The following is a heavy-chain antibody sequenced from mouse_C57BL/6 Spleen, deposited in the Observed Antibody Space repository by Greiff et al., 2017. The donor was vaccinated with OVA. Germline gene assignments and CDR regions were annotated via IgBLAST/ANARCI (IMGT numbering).Heavy chain of an antibody. CDR1: GFTFSSYA. V-gene: IGHV5S21*01. CDR3: ARGWGYFDY. Sequence: EVKVEESGEGLVKPGGSLKLSCAASGFTFSSYAMSWVRQTPEKRLEWVAYISSGGDYIYYADTVKGRFTISRDNAKNTLFLQMTSLRSEDTAMYYCARGWGYFDYWGQGTTLTVSS. CDR2: ISSGGDYI. D-gene: IGHD3-3*01. J-gene: IGHJ2*01.